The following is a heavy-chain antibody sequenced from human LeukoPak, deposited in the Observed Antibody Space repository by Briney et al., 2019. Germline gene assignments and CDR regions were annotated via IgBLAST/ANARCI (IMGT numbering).Heavy chain of an antibody. CDR3: ARVPLRSGSYRPLDY. CDR2: IIPIFGTA. Sequence: SVKVSCKASGGTFISYAISWVRQAPGQGLEWMGGIIPIFGTANYAQKFQGRVTITADESTSTAYMELSSLRSEDTAVYYCARVPLRSGSYRPLDYWGQGTLVTVSS. V-gene: IGHV1-69*13. J-gene: IGHJ4*02. D-gene: IGHD3-10*01. CDR1: GGTFISYA.